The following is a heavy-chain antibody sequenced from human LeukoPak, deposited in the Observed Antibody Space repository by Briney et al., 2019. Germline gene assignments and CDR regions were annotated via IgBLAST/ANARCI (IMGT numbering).Heavy chain of an antibody. J-gene: IGHJ4*02. CDR1: GGSIRNSNFY. V-gene: IGHV4-39*01. CDR2: IYYSGST. Sequence: SETPSLTCTASGGSIRNSNFYWGWIRQPPGKGLEWIGSIYYSGSTNYKPSLRSRVTISIDTSKNQFSLKVNSVTAADTAAYYCARHDGSYYTYNFDYWGQGTLVTVSS. CDR3: ARHDGSYYTYNFDY. D-gene: IGHD3-22*01.